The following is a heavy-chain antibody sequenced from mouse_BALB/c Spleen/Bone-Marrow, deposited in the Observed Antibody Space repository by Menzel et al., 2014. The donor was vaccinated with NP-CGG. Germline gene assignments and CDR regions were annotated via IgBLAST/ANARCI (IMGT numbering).Heavy chain of an antibody. CDR2: INPSNGGT. CDR3: TRSYYGNYFDV. Sequence: QVQLQQSGAELVKPGASVKLSCKASGYTFTSYYMYWVKQRPGQGLEWIGEINPSNGGTNFNEKFKSKATLTVDKSSSTAYMQLSSLTSEDCAVYYCTRSYYGNYFDVWGAGTTVTVSS. J-gene: IGHJ1*01. CDR1: GYTFTSYY. V-gene: IGHV1S81*02. D-gene: IGHD2-1*01.